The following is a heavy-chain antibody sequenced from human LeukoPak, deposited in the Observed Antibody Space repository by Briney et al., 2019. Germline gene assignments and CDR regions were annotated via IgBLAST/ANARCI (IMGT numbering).Heavy chain of an antibody. J-gene: IGHJ4*02. Sequence: PGGSLRLSCAASGFTFSSYSMNWVRQAPGKGLEWVSYISRSSSTIYYADSVKGRFTISRDNAKNSLYLQMNSLRAEDTAVYYCARDSTRITMVRGVIMRSPPADFDYWGQGTLVTVSS. D-gene: IGHD3-10*01. CDR1: GFTFSSYS. CDR3: ARDSTRITMVRGVIMRSPPADFDY. V-gene: IGHV3-48*04. CDR2: ISRSSSTI.